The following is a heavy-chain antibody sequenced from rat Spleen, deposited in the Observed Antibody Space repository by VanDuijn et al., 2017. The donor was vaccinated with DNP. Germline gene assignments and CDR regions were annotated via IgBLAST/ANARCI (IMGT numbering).Heavy chain of an antibody. Sequence: QVQLKESGPDLVQPSQTLSLTCTVSGFSLTSYGVSWVRQPPGKGLEWIAAISSGGSTYYNSVLKSRLSISRDTSKSQVFLKMNSLQTEDTAMYFCARDSSYIPDWGQGVMVTVSS. CDR1: GFSLTSYG. V-gene: IGHV2S8*01. D-gene: IGHD1-2*01. J-gene: IGHJ2*01. CDR2: ISSGGST. CDR3: ARDSSYIPD.